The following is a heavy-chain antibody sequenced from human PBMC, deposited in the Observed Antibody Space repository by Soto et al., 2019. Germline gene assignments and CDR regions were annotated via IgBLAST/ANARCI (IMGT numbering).Heavy chain of an antibody. CDR3: ASLSRLGPQSAFDY. D-gene: IGHD1-26*01. CDR2: ICAGDSDT. Sequence: GESLKISCSASGYIFTNYCIGLVLQMSGKGLEWMGIICAGDSDTKYSPSFQGQVTISADKSIFTAYLQWSSLKASDTAMYYCASLSRLGPQSAFDYWGQGTLVTVSS. CDR1: GYIFTNYC. V-gene: IGHV5-51*01. J-gene: IGHJ4*02.